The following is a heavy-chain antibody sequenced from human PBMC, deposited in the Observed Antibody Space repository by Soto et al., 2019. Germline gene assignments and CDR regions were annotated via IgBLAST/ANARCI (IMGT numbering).Heavy chain of an antibody. CDR1: GFTFGASA. CDR3: AKDQLYIRGVIHNWFDP. Sequence: GGSLRLSCAASGFTFGASALQWVRQASGKGLEWLGRIGSKGETYATTYAASVKGRFTISRDNSKNTLYLQMNSLRAEDTAVYYCAKDQLYIRGVIHNWFDPWGQGTLVTVSS. CDR2: IGSKGETYAT. V-gene: IGHV3-73*01. J-gene: IGHJ5*02. D-gene: IGHD3-10*02.